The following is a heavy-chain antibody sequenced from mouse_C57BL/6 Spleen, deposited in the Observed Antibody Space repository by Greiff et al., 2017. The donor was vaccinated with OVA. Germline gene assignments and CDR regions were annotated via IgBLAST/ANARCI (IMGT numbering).Heavy chain of an antibody. V-gene: IGHV1-82*01. J-gene: IGHJ4*01. CDR3: ASEGGYYYAMDY. Sequence: QVQLQQSGPELVKPGASVKISCKASGYAFSSSWMNWVKQRPGKGLEWIGRIYPGDGDTNYNGKFKGKATLTADKSSSTAYMQLSSLTSEDSAVYFCASEGGYYYAMDYWGQGTSVTVSS. CDR2: IYPGDGDT. CDR1: GYAFSSSW.